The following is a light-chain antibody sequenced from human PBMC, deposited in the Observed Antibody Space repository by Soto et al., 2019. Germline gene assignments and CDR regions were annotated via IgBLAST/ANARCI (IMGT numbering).Light chain of an antibody. CDR3: QSHDNSLSGVV. V-gene: IGLV1-40*01. CDR2: GNS. Sequence: QLVLAQPPSVSGAPGQRVTISCTGSRSNIGAGYDVHWYQHLPGTAPKLLIYGNSNRPSGVPDRFSGSKSGTSASLAITGLQAEDEADYYCQSHDNSLSGVVFGGGTKLTVL. CDR1: RSNIGAGYD. J-gene: IGLJ2*01.